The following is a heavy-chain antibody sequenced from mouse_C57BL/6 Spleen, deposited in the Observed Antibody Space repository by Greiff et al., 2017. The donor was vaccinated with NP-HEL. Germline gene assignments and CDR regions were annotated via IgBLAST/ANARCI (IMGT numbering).Heavy chain of an antibody. CDR2: INPSTGGT. V-gene: IGHV1-42*01. D-gene: IGHD1-1*01. Sequence: VQLQQSGPELVKPGASVKISCKASGYSFTGYYMNWVKQSPEKSLEWIGEINPSTGGTTYNQKFKAKATLTVDKSSSTAYMQLKSLTSEDSAVYYCASFTTVVAFDYWGQGTTLTVSS. J-gene: IGHJ2*01. CDR1: GYSFTGYY. CDR3: ASFTTVVAFDY.